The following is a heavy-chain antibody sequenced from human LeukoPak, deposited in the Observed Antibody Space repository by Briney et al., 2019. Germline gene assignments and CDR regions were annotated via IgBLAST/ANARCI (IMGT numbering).Heavy chain of an antibody. Sequence: GSLRLSCTASGFTFSSYGMSWVRQAPGKGLEWVSGINPSGVRTDYADSVKGRFTISRDNSKNILYLQMNSLSAEDTAVYYCARNGEIVVVVSFFDSWGQGTLVTVSS. D-gene: IGHD3-22*01. V-gene: IGHV3-23*01. CDR2: INPSGVRT. CDR3: ARNGEIVVVVSFFDS. J-gene: IGHJ4*02. CDR1: GFTFSSYG.